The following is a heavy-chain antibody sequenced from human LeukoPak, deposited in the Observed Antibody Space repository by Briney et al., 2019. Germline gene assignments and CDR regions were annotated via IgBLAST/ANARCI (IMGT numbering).Heavy chain of an antibody. V-gene: IGHV4-4*07. Sequence: SETLSLTCTVSGGSISSYYWSWIRQPAGKGLEWIGRIYTSGSTNYNPSLKSRVTISVDTSKNQFSLKLSSVTAADTAVYYCGGDGYNPWFDPWGQGTLVTVSS. J-gene: IGHJ5*02. CDR3: GGDGYNPWFDP. CDR1: GGSISSYY. D-gene: IGHD5-24*01. CDR2: IYTSGST.